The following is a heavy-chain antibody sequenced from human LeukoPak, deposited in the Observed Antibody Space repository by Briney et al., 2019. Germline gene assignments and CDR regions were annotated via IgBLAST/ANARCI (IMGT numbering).Heavy chain of an antibody. CDR2: IHSAGSST. V-gene: IGHV3-53*01. D-gene: IGHD5-18*01. CDR1: GFTVSRDY. Sequence: GGSLRLACAVSGFTVSRDYMSWVRQAPGKGLEWVSVIHSAGSSTNYVESVRGRFTISRDNAKNTLYLQMNSLRAEDTAVYYCGRSDGYSHFDYWGQGTLVTVSS. CDR3: GRSDGYSHFDY. J-gene: IGHJ4*02.